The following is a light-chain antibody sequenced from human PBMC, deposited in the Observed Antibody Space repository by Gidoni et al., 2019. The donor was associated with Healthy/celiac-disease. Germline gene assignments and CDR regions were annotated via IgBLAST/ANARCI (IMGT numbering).Light chain of an antibody. V-gene: IGKV4-1*01. J-gene: IGKJ4*01. CDR3: QQYYSAPLT. Sequence: DIVMTQSPDSLAVSLGERATINCKSSQSVLYSSNNKNYLAWYQQKAGQPPKLLIYWASTRESGVPDRFSGSGSGTDFTLTISSLQAEDVAVYYCQQYYSAPLTFXGXTKVEIK. CDR1: QSVLYSSNNKNY. CDR2: WAS.